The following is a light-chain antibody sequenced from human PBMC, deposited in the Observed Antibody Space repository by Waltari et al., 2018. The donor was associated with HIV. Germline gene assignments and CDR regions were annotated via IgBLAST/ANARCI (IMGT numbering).Light chain of an antibody. CDR1: QSIDRW. CDR3: QEYTDYSGT. J-gene: IGKJ1*01. V-gene: IGKV1-5*03. Sequence: DIQMTQSPSTLSASVGDRVSITCRASQSIDRWLAWYQQKPGKAPKLLIYQASSLGSGVPSRFSGSGSGTEFTLTIGSLQPDDFATYYCQEYTDYSGTFGQGTKVDIK. CDR2: QAS.